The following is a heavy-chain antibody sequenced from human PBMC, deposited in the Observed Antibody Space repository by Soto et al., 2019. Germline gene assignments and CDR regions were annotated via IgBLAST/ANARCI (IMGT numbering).Heavy chain of an antibody. J-gene: IGHJ6*02. D-gene: IGHD2-2*01. CDR3: ASGNCSSTSCYVYYYYGMDV. CDR1: GGTFSSYA. V-gene: IGHV1-69*01. CDR2: IIPIFGTA. Sequence: QVQLVQSGAEVKKPGSSVKVSCKASGGTFSSYAISWVRQAPGQGLEWMGGIIPIFGTANYAQKFKGRVTITADESTSTAYMELSSLRSEDTAVYYCASGNCSSTSCYVYYYYGMDVWGQGTTVTVSS.